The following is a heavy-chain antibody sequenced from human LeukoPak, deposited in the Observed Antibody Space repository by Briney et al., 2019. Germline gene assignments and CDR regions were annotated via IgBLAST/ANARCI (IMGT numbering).Heavy chain of an antibody. CDR3: AKSLPGIAVAASFGY. J-gene: IGHJ4*02. Sequence: GGSLRLSCAASGFTFSSYAMSWVRQAPGKGLEWGSAISGSGGSTYYADSVKGRFTISRDNSKNALYLQMNSLRAEDTAVYYCAKSLPGIAVAASFGYWGQGTLVTVSS. V-gene: IGHV3-23*01. D-gene: IGHD6-19*01. CDR2: ISGSGGST. CDR1: GFTFSSYA.